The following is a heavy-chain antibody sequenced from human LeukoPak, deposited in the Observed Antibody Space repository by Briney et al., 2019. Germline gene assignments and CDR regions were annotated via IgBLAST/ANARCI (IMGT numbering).Heavy chain of an antibody. CDR2: TRNKANSYTT. D-gene: IGHD2-2*01. V-gene: IGHV3-72*01. J-gene: IGHJ4*02. Sequence: GGSPRLSCAASGFTLSDHYMVWVRQAPGKGLEWVGRTRNKANSYTTDYAASVKGRFTISRDDSKSSLYLQMNSLKTEDTAVYWCARDTSVSFDYWGRGTLVTVSS. CDR3: ARDTSVSFDY. CDR1: GFTLSDHY.